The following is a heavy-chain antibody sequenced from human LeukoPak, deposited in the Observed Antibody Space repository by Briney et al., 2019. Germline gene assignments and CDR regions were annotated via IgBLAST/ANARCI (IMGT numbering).Heavy chain of an antibody. CDR1: SGSFSGYY. Sequence: SETLSLTCAVYSGSFSGYYWSWIRQPPGKGLEWIAYIRYSGSTNYNPSLKSRVTISVDTSKNQFSLKLSSVTAADTAVYYCARGDTGNYYYFDYWGQGTLVTVSS. CDR3: ARGDTGNYYYFDY. V-gene: IGHV4-59*01. J-gene: IGHJ4*02. CDR2: IRYSGST. D-gene: IGHD1-26*01.